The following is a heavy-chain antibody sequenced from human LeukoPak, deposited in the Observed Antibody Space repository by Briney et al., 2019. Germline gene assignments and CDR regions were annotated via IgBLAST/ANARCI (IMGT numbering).Heavy chain of an antibody. Sequence: GGSLRLSCAASGFTFSSYSMNWVRQAPGKGLEWVSSISSSSSYTYYADSVKGRFTISRDNAKNSLYLQMNSLRAEDTAVYYCARGYDSGSYPVWGQGTTVTVSS. V-gene: IGHV3-21*01. CDR3: ARGYDSGSYPV. CDR1: GFTFSSYS. J-gene: IGHJ6*02. CDR2: ISSSSSYT. D-gene: IGHD1-26*01.